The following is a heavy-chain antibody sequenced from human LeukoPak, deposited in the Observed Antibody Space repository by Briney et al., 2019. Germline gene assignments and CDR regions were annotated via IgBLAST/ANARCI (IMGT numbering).Heavy chain of an antibody. CDR3: ASRPVGYYDSSGYYWAFDI. D-gene: IGHD3-22*01. CDR2: INHSGST. Sequence: QPSETLSLTCAVYGGSFSGYYWSWIRQPPGKGLEWIGEINHSGSTNYNPSLKSRVTISVDTSKNQFSLKLSSVTAADTAVYYCASRPVGYYDSSGYYWAFDIWGQGTMVTVSS. J-gene: IGHJ3*02. V-gene: IGHV4-34*01. CDR1: GGSFSGYY.